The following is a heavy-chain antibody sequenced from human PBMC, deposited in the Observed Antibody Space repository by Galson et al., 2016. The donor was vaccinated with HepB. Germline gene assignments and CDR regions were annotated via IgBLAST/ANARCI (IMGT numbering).Heavy chain of an antibody. Sequence: SETLSLTCNVSGGSVSNDNVFWSWIRQPPGKSLEWIGNIFYTGRTNYSPSLRSRVTMSVDTSTNRSSLTLSSVTAADTAVYFCARVARRGGSGTYDSWGQGILVTVSS. D-gene: IGHD3-10*01. J-gene: IGHJ4*02. CDR3: ARVARRGGSGTYDS. V-gene: IGHV4-61*01. CDR1: GGSVSNDNVF. CDR2: IFYTGRT.